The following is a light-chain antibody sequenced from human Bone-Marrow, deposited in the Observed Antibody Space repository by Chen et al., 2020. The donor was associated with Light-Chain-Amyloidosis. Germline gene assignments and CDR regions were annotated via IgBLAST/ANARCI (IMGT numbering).Light chain of an antibody. Sequence: SYVLTQPLSVSVAPGQTATITCSGDDLPTKYAYWYQQKPGQAPVLVIHRDTERPSGISERFSGSRSGSTATLTISGVHAEDEADYHCQSADSSGTYEVIFGGGTKLTVL. CDR1: DLPTKY. CDR3: QSADSSGTYEVI. CDR2: RDT. J-gene: IGLJ2*01. V-gene: IGLV3-25*03.